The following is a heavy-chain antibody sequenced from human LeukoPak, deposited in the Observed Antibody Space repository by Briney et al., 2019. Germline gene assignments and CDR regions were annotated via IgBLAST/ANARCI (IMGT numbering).Heavy chain of an antibody. V-gene: IGHV1-69*04. CDR1: GDTSGRYG. J-gene: IGHJ2*01. Sequence: SVKVSCKASGDTSGRYGISWVRQAPGQGLEWMGRIIPMFGVTKYVEKFQGRVTITADTSTSTVYMELGSLTSEDTAVYFCAREGGEFCTGGACHHWYFDLWGRGTLVTVSS. CDR3: AREGGEFCTGGACHHWYFDL. D-gene: IGHD2-8*02. CDR2: IIPMFGVT.